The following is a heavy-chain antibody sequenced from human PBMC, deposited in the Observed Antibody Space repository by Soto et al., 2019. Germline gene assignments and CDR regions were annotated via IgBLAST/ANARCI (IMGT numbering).Heavy chain of an antibody. V-gene: IGHV4-30-2*01. CDR1: GGSISSNVYS. CDR3: ASYCSSTSCYKRNAFDI. D-gene: IGHD2-2*02. J-gene: IGHJ3*02. CDR2: IYHSGST. Sequence: QLQLHESGSGLVKPSQTLSLTCAVSGGSISSNVYSWSWIRQPPGKGLEWIGYIYHSGSTYYKPFIKSRVTMSVDRSENQFSLNLSSVTAADTAVYYCASYCSSTSCYKRNAFDIWGQGTMVTVSS.